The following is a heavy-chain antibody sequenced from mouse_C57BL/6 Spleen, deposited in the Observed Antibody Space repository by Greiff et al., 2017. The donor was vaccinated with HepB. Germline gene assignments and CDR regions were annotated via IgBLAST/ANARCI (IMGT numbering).Heavy chain of an antibody. V-gene: IGHV2-6*03. CDR1: GFSLTSYG. D-gene: IGHD1-1*01. CDR3: ARASYYGSSMDY. Sequence: QVQLKESGPGLVAPSQSLSITCTVSGFSLTSYGVHWVRQPPGKGLEWLVVIWSDGSTTYNSALKSRLSISKDNSKSQVFLKMNSLQTDEPAMYYCARASYYGSSMDYWGQGTSVTVSS. J-gene: IGHJ4*01. CDR2: IWSDGST.